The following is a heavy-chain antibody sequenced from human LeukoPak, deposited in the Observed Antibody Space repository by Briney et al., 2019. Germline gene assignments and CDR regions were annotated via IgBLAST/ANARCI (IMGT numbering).Heavy chain of an antibody. Sequence: GGSLRLSCAASGLTSSSYWTSWVRQAPGKGLEWVANIKQDGSEKYYVDSVKGRLTISRDNAKNSVYLQMNSLRAEDTAVYYCAREGPDGLLWFGESQGDYWGQGTLVTVSS. D-gene: IGHD3-10*01. CDR1: GLTSSSYW. CDR2: IKQDGSEK. V-gene: IGHV3-7*01. J-gene: IGHJ4*02. CDR3: AREGPDGLLWFGESQGDY.